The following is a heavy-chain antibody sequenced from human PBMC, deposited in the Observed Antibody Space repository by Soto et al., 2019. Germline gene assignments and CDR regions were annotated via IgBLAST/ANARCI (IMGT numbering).Heavy chain of an antibody. D-gene: IGHD2-21*02. CDR1: GFTFSSYG. V-gene: IGHV3-30*18. CDR2: ISYDGSNK. CDR3: AKDSYKVVVTPEFDY. Sequence: QVQLVESGGGVVQPGRSLRLSCAASGFTFSSYGMHWVRQAPGKGLEWVAVISYDGSNKYYADSVKGRFTSSRDNSKNTLYLQMNSLRAEDTAVYYCAKDSYKVVVTPEFDYWGQGTLVTVSA. J-gene: IGHJ4*02.